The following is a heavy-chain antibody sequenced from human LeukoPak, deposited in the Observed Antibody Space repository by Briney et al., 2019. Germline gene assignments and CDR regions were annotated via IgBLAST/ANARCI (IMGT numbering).Heavy chain of an antibody. CDR3: ARGEWSSSPLDY. CDR2: ISYDGSNK. D-gene: IGHD6-6*01. CDR1: GFTFSSYA. V-gene: IGHV3-30*04. J-gene: IGHJ4*02. Sequence: GGSLRLSCAASGFTFSSYAMHWVRQAPGKGLEWVAVISYDGSNKYYADSVKGRFTISRDNSKNTLYLQMNSLRAEDTAVYYCARGEWSSSPLDYWGQGTLVTVSS.